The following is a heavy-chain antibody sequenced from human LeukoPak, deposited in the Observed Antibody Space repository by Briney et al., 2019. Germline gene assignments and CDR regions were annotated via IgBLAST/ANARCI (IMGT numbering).Heavy chain of an antibody. CDR1: GFTFSSYW. CDR3: ARGGGLDV. Sequence: GGSLRLSCAASGFTFSSYWMNWARQAPGKGLEWVASINHNGNVNYYVDSVKGRFTMSRDNAKNSLYLQMSNLRAEDTAVYFCARGGGLDVWGQGATVTVSS. CDR2: INHNGNVN. D-gene: IGHD3-16*01. V-gene: IGHV3-7*03. J-gene: IGHJ6*02.